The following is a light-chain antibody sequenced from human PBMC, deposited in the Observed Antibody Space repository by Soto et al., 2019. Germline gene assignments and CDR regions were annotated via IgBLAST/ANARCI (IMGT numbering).Light chain of an antibody. CDR1: QSISSY. V-gene: IGKV3-11*01. CDR2: DAS. Sequence: EIVLTQSPATLSLSPGERATLSCRASQSISSYLAWYHQKPDQAPRVLIYDASNRATGIPARFSASGSGTALPGTSSTLEPGEFGFYYGDQCSSWACAFSPGTKVDI. J-gene: IGKJ3*01. CDR3: DQCSSWACA.